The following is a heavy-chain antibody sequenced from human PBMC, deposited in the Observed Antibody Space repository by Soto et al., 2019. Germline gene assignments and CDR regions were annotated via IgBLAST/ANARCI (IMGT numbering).Heavy chain of an antibody. V-gene: IGHV3-23*01. Sequence: PGGSLRLSCAASGFTFSSYAMSWVRQAPGKGLEWVSVIGYNGINTYYADSVKGRFTVSRENYKDTIYLQMDNLRAEDTAVYYCAKAQVEWFDRGGASYHNFAMDVWGQGTAVTVSS. J-gene: IGHJ6*02. CDR2: IGYNGINT. D-gene: IGHD3-3*01. CDR3: AKAQVEWFDRGGASYHNFAMDV. CDR1: GFTFSSYA.